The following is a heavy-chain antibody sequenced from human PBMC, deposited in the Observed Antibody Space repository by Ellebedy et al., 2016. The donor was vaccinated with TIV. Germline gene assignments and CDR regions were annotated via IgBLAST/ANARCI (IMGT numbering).Heavy chain of an antibody. CDR1: GGSISNYY. CDR2: IIHTGST. J-gene: IGHJ6*02. D-gene: IGHD6-19*01. Sequence: MPGGSLRLSCTVSGGSISNYYWSWIRQPPGKGLEWIGEIIHTGSTNYNPSLKSRVTMSVDTSKNQFSLYLRSVTAADTAVYYCARDVAVAGSADYYYGMDVWGQGTTVTVSS. CDR3: ARDVAVAGSADYYYGMDV. V-gene: IGHV4-34*10.